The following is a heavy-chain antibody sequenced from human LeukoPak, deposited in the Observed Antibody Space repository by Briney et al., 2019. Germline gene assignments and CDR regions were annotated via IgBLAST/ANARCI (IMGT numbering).Heavy chain of an antibody. CDR3: AKALINYDSSGPDY. V-gene: IGHV3-74*01. CDR2: INSDGSIT. J-gene: IGHJ4*02. CDR1: GFSFSNYW. Sequence: PGGSLRLSCAASGFSFSNYWMHWVRQAPGKRPVWVARINSDGSITSYADSVKGRFTFSRDNAKNTLYLQMNSLRAEDTAVYYCAKALINYDSSGPDYWGQGTLVTVSS. D-gene: IGHD3-22*01.